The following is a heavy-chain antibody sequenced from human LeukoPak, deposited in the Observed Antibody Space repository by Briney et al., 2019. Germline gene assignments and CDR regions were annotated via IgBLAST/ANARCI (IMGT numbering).Heavy chain of an antibody. D-gene: IGHD5-24*01. V-gene: IGHV4-39*01. CDR1: GDSISSSSYY. CDR3: ARHRDIYYYYYYMDV. CDR2: IYYSGST. J-gene: IGHJ6*03. Sequence: PSETLSLTCTVSGDSISSSSYYWGWIRQPPGKGLEWIVSIYYSGSTYYNPSLKSRVSISVDTSKNQFSLKLSSVTAADTAVYYCARHRDIYYYYYYMDVWGKGTTVTVSS.